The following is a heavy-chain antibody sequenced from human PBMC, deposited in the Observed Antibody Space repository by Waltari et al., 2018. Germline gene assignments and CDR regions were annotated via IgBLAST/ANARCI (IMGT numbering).Heavy chain of an antibody. D-gene: IGHD1-1*01. J-gene: IGHJ4*02. CDR1: GFSFSASG. Sequence: HVQIVESGGAVVQPGRSLRLSCAASGFSFSASGMHWVRQAPGNGLEWVALRSFDGYNKFYVDSVQGRFTISRDNSKNLMYLEMRDLRSEDTATYYCAKETQSDGNAGLEFWGQGTVVTVSS. V-gene: IGHV3-30*18. CDR3: AKETQSDGNAGLEF. CDR2: RSFDGYNK.